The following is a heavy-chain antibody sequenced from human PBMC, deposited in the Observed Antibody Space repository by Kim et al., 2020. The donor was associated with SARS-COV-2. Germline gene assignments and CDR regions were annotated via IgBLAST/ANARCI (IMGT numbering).Heavy chain of an antibody. Sequence: SETLSLTCTVSGCSISSSSYYWGWIRQPPGKGLEWIGSIYYSGSTYYNPSLKSRVTISVDTSKNQFSLKLSSVTAAETAVYYCARHGCDGSSWEYYYGMDVWGQGTTVTVSS. CDR3: ARHGCDGSSWEYYYGMDV. V-gene: IGHV4-39*01. CDR1: GCSISSSSYY. CDR2: IYYSGST. D-gene: IGHD6-13*01. J-gene: IGHJ6*02.